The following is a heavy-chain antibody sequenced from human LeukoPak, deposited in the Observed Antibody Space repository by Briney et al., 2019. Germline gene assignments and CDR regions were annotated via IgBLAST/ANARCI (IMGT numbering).Heavy chain of an antibody. CDR3: AGEMATTHHYFDY. V-gene: IGHV3-30*01. Sequence: GGSLRLSCAASGFTFSSYAMSWVRQAPGKGLEWVAVISYDGSNKYYADSVKGRFTISRDNSKNTLYLQMNSLRAEDTAVYYCAGEMATTHHYFDYWGQGTLVTVSS. D-gene: IGHD5-24*01. CDR2: ISYDGSNK. J-gene: IGHJ4*02. CDR1: GFTFSSYA.